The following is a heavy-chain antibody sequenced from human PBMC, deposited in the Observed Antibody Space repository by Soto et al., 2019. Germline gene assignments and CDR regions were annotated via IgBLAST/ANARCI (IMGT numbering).Heavy chain of an antibody. CDR1: GYSFTSYW. J-gene: IGHJ3*02. D-gene: IGHD2-2*01. V-gene: IGHV5-51*01. CDR2: IYPGDSDT. Sequence: ESLKISCKGSGYSFTSYWIGWVRQMPGKGLEWMGIIYPGDSDTRYSPSFQGQVTISADKSISTAYLQWSSLKASDTAMYYCARLQSCSSTSCYLRGAFDTWGQGTMVTVSS. CDR3: ARLQSCSSTSCYLRGAFDT.